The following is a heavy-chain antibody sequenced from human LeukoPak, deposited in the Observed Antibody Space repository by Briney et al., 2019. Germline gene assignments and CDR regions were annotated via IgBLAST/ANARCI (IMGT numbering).Heavy chain of an antibody. Sequence: ASVKVSCKVSGYILTELSIPWVRQVPGNGLEWMGGFDPDDDETIYAQEFQGRVTMTEDTSIDTAYMELSNLRSEDTAVYYCATLAPHYYNSGNAFDYWGQGTLVTVSS. CDR1: GYILTELS. CDR2: FDPDDDET. D-gene: IGHD3-10*01. V-gene: IGHV1-24*01. CDR3: ATLAPHYYNSGNAFDY. J-gene: IGHJ4*02.